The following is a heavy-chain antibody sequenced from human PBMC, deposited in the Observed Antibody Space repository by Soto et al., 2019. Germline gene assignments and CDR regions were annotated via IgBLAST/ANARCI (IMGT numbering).Heavy chain of an antibody. Sequence: EVQVLESGGGLVQPGGSLRLSCAASGFSFSSYAMSWVRKAPGRGLEWVPRISGSGGGTYYADSVKGRFTISRDNSNNALYLQMDSLGVDDTAIYFCAKRAGYYGSGRSFDHWGQGTLVTVSS. CDR1: GFSFSSYA. D-gene: IGHD3-10*01. CDR2: ISGSGGGT. CDR3: AKRAGYYGSGRSFDH. J-gene: IGHJ4*02. V-gene: IGHV3-23*01.